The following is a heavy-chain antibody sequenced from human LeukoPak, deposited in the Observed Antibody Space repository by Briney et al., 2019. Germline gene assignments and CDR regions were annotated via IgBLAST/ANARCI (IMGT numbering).Heavy chain of an antibody. J-gene: IGHJ3*02. CDR2: IYYSGST. CDR3: ARDIYSSSSFDI. Sequence: SETLSLTCTVSGGSISSSSYYWGWIRQPPGKGLEWIGSIYYSGSTYYTPSLKSRVTLSVDTSKNQFSLKLSSVTAADTAVYYCARDIYSSSSFDIWGQGTMVTVSS. V-gene: IGHV4-39*07. CDR1: GGSISSSSYY. D-gene: IGHD6-6*01.